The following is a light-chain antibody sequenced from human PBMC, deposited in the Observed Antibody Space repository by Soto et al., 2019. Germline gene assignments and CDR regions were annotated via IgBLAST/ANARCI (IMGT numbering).Light chain of an antibody. Sequence: EIVLTQSPSILSLSPGERATLSCSASQRVSSSYLAWYQKKPGQAPRLLIYGASIRATGIPDRFSGSGSGTDVTLTISRLEPEDLAVYCGQRYGGSPLYTFGQGTKLEIK. J-gene: IGKJ2*01. V-gene: IGKV3-20*01. CDR1: QRVSSSY. CDR3: QRYGGSPLYT. CDR2: GAS.